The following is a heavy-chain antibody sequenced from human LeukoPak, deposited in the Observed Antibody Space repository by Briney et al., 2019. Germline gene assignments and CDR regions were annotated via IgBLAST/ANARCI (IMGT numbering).Heavy chain of an antibody. D-gene: IGHD3-3*01. V-gene: IGHV3-23*01. CDR2: ISGSGGST. CDR1: GLTFSGYA. J-gene: IGHJ4*02. Sequence: GGSLRLSCAASGLTFSGYAMSWVRQAPGKGLEWVSAISGSGGSTYYADSVKGRFTISRDNSKNTLYLQMNSLRAEDTAVYYCAKDKGFWSGYSGGYFDYWGQGTLVTVSS. CDR3: AKDKGFWSGYSGGYFDY.